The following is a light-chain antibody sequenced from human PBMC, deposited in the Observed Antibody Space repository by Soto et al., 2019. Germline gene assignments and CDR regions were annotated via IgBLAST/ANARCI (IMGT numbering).Light chain of an antibody. CDR3: QHRMNWPLT. CDR2: DAS. V-gene: IGKV3-11*01. CDR1: QNISNNY. J-gene: IGKJ5*01. Sequence: IVLTQSPGTLSLSPGERATLSCRASQNISNNYLAWYQQTPGQAPRLLIYDASNRATGIPARFSGSGSETDFTLTISSLEPEDFAVYYCQHRMNWPLTFGQGTRLEIK.